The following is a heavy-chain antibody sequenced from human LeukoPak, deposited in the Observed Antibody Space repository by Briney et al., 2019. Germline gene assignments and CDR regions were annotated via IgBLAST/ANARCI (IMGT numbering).Heavy chain of an antibody. D-gene: IGHD1-26*01. CDR3: ARDPSGTYYPRVSGALDI. J-gene: IGHJ3*02. V-gene: IGHV3-21*01. Sequence: PGGSLRLSCAASGFTFSFNSMHWVRQAPGKGLEWVSSISSISSYIYYADSVKGRFTVSRDNAKNSLYLQMDSLRAEDTAVYYCARDPSGTYYPRVSGALDIWGQGTMVTVSS. CDR1: GFTFSFNS. CDR2: ISSISSYI.